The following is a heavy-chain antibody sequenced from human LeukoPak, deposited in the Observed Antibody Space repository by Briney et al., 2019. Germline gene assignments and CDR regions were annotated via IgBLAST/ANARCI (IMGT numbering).Heavy chain of an antibody. CDR1: GGTFSSYA. V-gene: IGHV1-69*13. Sequence: ASVKVSCKASGGTFSSYAISLVRQAPGQGLEWMGGIIPIFGTANYAQKFQGRVTITADESTSTAYMELSSLRSEDTAVYYCARLEITTVTPSDYWGQGTLVTVSS. CDR2: IIPIFGTA. D-gene: IGHD4-17*01. CDR3: ARLEITTVTPSDY. J-gene: IGHJ4*02.